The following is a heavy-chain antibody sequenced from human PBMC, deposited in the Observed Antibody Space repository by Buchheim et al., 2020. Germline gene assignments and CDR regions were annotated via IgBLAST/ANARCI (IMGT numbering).Heavy chain of an antibody. V-gene: IGHV3-48*01. D-gene: IGHD5-12*01. Sequence: EVQLVESGGGLVQPGGSLRLSCAASGFTFSSYSMNWVRQAPGKGLEWVSYISSSSSTIYYADSVKGRFTISRDNAKNALYLQMNSLRAEDTAVYYCANDINGLYDYSFYFDYWGQGTL. CDR3: ANDINGLYDYSFYFDY. CDR1: GFTFSSYS. J-gene: IGHJ4*02. CDR2: ISSSSSTI.